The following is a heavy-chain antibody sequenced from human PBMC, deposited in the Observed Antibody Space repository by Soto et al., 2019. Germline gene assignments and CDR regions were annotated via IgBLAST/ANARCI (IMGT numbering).Heavy chain of an antibody. V-gene: IGHV1-18*01. CDR2: ISAYNGDA. Sequence: QVQLVQSGAEVKKPGASVKVSCKASGYTFTNYGFTWVRQAPGQGLEWMGWISAYNGDANYAQKFQGRVTMTTDTSTTKAYMELRSLRSDDTAVYYCARGGRFAVADTDYWGQGTLVTVSS. J-gene: IGHJ4*02. CDR1: GYTFTNYG. CDR3: ARGGRFAVADTDY. D-gene: IGHD3-3*01.